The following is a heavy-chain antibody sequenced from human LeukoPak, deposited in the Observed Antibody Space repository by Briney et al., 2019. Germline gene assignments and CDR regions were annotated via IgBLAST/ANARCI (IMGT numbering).Heavy chain of an antibody. Sequence: GGSLRLSCVASGFTLRAYAMHWVRQAPGKGLEYVSALSGNGISTYYADSVKSRFTISRDDSKNALYLQMGRLRAEDMGVYYCARDNGANRGVDYWGQGTLVTVSS. CDR2: LSGNGIST. J-gene: IGHJ4*02. CDR1: GFTLRAYA. CDR3: ARDNGANRGVDY. V-gene: IGHV3-64*02. D-gene: IGHD4/OR15-4a*01.